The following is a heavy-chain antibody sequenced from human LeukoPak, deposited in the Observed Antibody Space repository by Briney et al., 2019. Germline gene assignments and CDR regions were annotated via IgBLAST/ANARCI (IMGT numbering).Heavy chain of an antibody. Sequence: SETLSLTCTVSGGSISSYYWSWIRQPAGKGLEWIGRIYTSGSTNYNPSLKSRVTMSVDTSKNQFSLKLSSVTAADTAVYYCARDRTARLFRGSAFDIWGQGTMVTVSS. CDR1: GGSISSYY. V-gene: IGHV4-4*07. J-gene: IGHJ3*02. CDR2: IYTSGST. CDR3: ARDRTARLFRGSAFDI. D-gene: IGHD6-6*01.